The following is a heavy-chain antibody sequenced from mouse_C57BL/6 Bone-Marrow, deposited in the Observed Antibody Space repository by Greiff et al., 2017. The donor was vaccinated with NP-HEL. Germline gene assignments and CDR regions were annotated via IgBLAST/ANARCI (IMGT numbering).Heavy chain of an antibody. V-gene: IGHV1-19*01. J-gene: IGHJ2*01. Sequence: EVQLQQSGPVLVKPGASVKMSCKASGYTFTDYYMNWVKQSHGKSLEWIGVINPYNGGPSYNQKFKGKATLTVDKSSSTAYMELNSLTSEDSAVDYWARKIWLLYYFDYWGQGTTLTVSS. CDR3: ARKIWLLYYFDY. CDR2: INPYNGGP. D-gene: IGHD2-2*01. CDR1: GYTFTDYY.